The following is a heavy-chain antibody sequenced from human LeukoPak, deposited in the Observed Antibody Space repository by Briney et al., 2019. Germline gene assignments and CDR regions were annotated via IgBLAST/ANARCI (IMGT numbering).Heavy chain of an antibody. CDR2: INPSGGST. Sequence: ASVKVFCKASGYTFTSYYMHWVRQAPGQGLEWMGIINPSGGSTSYAQKFQGRVTMTRDTSTSTVYMELSSLRSEDTAVYYCARAGGRFLEWPWGQGTLVTVSS. CDR1: GYTFTSYY. J-gene: IGHJ5*02. D-gene: IGHD3-3*01. CDR3: ARAGGRFLEWP. V-gene: IGHV1-46*01.